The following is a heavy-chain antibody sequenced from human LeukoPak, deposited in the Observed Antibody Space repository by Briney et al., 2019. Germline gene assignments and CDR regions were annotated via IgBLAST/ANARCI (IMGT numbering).Heavy chain of an antibody. J-gene: IGHJ4*02. CDR2: IYATGSA. CDR3: AREGTYCSRTTCYDSFLDY. CDR1: GDSISSYY. D-gene: IGHD2-2*01. V-gene: IGHV4-4*07. Sequence: SETLSLTCTVSGDSISSYYWSWIRQAAGKGLEWIGRIYATGSANYNPSLKSRVTMSIDTSKNQFSLKLSSVTAADTAVYYCAREGTYCSRTTCYDSFLDYWGQGTLVTVSS.